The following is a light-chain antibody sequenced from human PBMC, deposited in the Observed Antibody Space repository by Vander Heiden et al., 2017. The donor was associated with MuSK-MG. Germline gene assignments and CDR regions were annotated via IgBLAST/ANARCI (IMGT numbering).Light chain of an antibody. Sequence: EIGSTQSPSPLSVSPGERASPSLRASQIVSGNLPWHQQKPGQAPRLLIYRASTRATGIPARFSGRGSRTEFTLTISSLQSDAFAVYYCQQYNNWPPLTFGGGTKVEIK. V-gene: IGKV3-15*01. CDR1: QIVSGN. CDR2: RAS. J-gene: IGKJ4*01. CDR3: QQYNNWPPLT.